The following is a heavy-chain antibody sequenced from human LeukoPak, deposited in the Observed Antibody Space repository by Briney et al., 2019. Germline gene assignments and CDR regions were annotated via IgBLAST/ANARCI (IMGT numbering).Heavy chain of an antibody. CDR1: VESFSGYH. D-gene: IGHD1-26*01. V-gene: IGHV4-34*01. Sequence: SGTLSLTCAVYVESFSGYHWSWIRKPPWKGLEWIGEINHSGSTNYNPSLKSRVTISVDTSKNQFSLKLSSVTAADTAVYYCAAPGGATVPYYYYGMDVWGQGTTVTVSS. CDR2: INHSGST. CDR3: AAPGGATVPYYYYGMDV. J-gene: IGHJ6*02.